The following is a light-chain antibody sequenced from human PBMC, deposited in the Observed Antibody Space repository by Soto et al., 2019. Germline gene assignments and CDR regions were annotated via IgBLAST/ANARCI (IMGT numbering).Light chain of an antibody. CDR2: EVS. CDR3: SSYTRSSPDV. J-gene: IGLJ1*01. CDR1: SRDGGGYNY. V-gene: IGLV2-14*01. Sequence: QSALTQAACVSGSPGQSITISCTGTSRDGGGYNYVSWYQQHTGKAPTLMIYEVSNRPSGVSNRFSGSKCGNTASLTISGIQAEDEADYYCSSYTRSSPDVFAPGTKANVL.